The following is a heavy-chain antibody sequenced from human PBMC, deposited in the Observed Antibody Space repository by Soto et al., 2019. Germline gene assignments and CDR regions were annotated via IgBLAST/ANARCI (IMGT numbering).Heavy chain of an antibody. D-gene: IGHD5-18*01. J-gene: IGHJ6*02. CDR2: TYYRSKWYN. CDR1: VASVSSNSAA. CDR3: ARGGYRRGYYGMDV. V-gene: IGHV6-1*01. Sequence: QTLSLTCAISVASVSSNSAAWNWIRQSPSRGLEWLGRTYYRSKWYNDYAVSVKSRITINPDTSKNQFPLQLNSVTPEDTAVYYCARGGYRRGYYGMDVWGQGTTVTVSS.